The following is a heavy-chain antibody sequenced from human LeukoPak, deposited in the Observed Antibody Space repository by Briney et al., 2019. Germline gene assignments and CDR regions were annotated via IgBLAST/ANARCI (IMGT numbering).Heavy chain of an antibody. J-gene: IGHJ4*02. Sequence: PGGSLRLSCAASGFTFSNYWMSWVRQAPGKGLEWVANINQDGSERYYVDSVKGRFTISRDNAKNSLYLQMNSLRAEDTAVYYCARYGGSYYFDNWGQGTLVTVSS. CDR1: GFTFSNYW. V-gene: IGHV3-7*01. CDR3: ARYGGSYYFDN. CDR2: INQDGSER. D-gene: IGHD1-26*01.